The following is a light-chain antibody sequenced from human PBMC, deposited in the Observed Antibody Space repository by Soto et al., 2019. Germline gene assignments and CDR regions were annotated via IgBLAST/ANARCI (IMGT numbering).Light chain of an antibody. V-gene: IGKV1-6*01. Sequence: AIQMTQSPSSLSASVGDRVTITCRASQGIRGAVGWYQQKPGKAPKLLIYGASSLQSGVPSRFSGSGSGTDFPLTITSLLPEDFATYYCQQSYTTPLTFGGGTKVDIK. CDR3: QQSYTTPLT. CDR1: QGIRGA. J-gene: IGKJ4*01. CDR2: GAS.